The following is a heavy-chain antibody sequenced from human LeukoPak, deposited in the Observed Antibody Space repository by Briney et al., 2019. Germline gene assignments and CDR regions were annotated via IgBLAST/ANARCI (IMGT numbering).Heavy chain of an antibody. D-gene: IGHD3-22*01. V-gene: IGHV4-59*01. CDR2: IYHTGSA. CDR1: GGSMNNYY. Sequence: PSETLSLTCTVSGGSMNNYYWSWIRQSPGKGLEWVGYIYHTGSATYKPSLQSRVTLSLDTSKNQFSLRLNSVTAADTAVYYCARGRGDSKGTSFDFWGQGSLVTVSS. CDR3: ARGRGDSKGTSFDF. J-gene: IGHJ4*02.